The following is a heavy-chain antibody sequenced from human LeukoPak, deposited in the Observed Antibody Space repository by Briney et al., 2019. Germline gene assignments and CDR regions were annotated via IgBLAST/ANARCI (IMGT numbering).Heavy chain of an antibody. D-gene: IGHD5-12*01. CDR3: ARGNSGYSGYYYYGMDV. V-gene: IGHV4-59*01. CDR1: GGSISSYY. CDR2: IYHSGST. J-gene: IGHJ6*02. Sequence: SETLSLTCSVSGGSISSYYWSWIRQPPGKGLEWLGYIYHSGSTYYNPSLKSRVTISLDTSKNQFSLKLSSVTAADTAVYYCARGNSGYSGYYYYGMDVWGQGTTVTVSS.